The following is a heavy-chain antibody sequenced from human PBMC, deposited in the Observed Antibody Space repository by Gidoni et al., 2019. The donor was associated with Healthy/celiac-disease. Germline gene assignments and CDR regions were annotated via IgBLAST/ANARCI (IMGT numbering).Heavy chain of an antibody. J-gene: IGHJ4*02. CDR3: AKDVCSGGSCYFDY. CDR2: ISYDGSIK. V-gene: IGHV3-30*18. CDR1: GFTFSSYG. D-gene: IGHD2-15*01. Sequence: QVQLVESGGGVVQPGRSVRLSCAASGFTFSSYGMHWVRQAPGKRLECVALISYDGSIKYYADSVKSRFIISRDNSRNTLYLQMNSLRAEDTAVYYCAKDVCSGGSCYFDYWGQGTLVTVSS.